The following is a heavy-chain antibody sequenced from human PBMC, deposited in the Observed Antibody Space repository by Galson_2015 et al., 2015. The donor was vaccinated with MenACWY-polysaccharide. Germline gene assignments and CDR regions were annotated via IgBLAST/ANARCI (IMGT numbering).Heavy chain of an antibody. CDR2: ITGSSDTI. CDR1: GFTFTNYA. CDR3: TKGAVGFNGFDP. Sequence: LRLSCAASGFTFTNYAMSWVRQAPGKGLEWVSAITGSSDTIYCADTVKGRFTISRDNPKNTLFLQMNSLRVEDTAVYYCTKGAVGFNGFDPWGQGTLVTVSS. J-gene: IGHJ5*02. D-gene: IGHD4-23*01. V-gene: IGHV3-23*01.